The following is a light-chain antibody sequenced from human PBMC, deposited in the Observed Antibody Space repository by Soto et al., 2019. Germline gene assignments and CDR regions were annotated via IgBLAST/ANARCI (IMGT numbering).Light chain of an antibody. CDR1: SSDVGSYNL. CDR3: CSYAGSDTML. J-gene: IGLJ2*01. CDR2: EGT. V-gene: IGLV2-23*01. Sequence: QSVLTQPASVSGSPGQSITISCTGTSSDVGSYNLVSWFQQHPGEAPKLMIYEGTRRPSGVSNRFSASKSGNTASLTISGLQAEDEVHYYCCSYAGSDTMLFGGGTKLTVL.